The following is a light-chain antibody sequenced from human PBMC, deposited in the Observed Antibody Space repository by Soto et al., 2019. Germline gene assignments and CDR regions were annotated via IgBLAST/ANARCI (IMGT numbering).Light chain of an antibody. CDR1: SSDVGSYSL. V-gene: IGLV2-23*02. CDR2: EVS. CDR3: CSYAHSNTLI. J-gene: IGLJ2*01. Sequence: ALTQPASVSGSPGQSITISCTGTSSDVGSYSLVSWYQHHPGKAPKLIISEVSERPSGVSHRFSGSKSANTASLTISGLQPEDEADYYCCSYAHSNTLIFGGGTKLTVL.